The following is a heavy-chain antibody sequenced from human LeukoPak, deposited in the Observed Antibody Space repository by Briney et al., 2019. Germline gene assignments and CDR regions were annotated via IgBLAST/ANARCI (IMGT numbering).Heavy chain of an antibody. CDR3: AKDESTYGDYVDY. V-gene: IGHV3-66*01. CDR2: IYSGGST. CDR1: GFTVSSNY. D-gene: IGHD4-17*01. J-gene: IGHJ4*02. Sequence: GGSLRLSCAASGFTVSSNYMSWVRQAPGKGLEWVSVIYSGGSTYYADSVKGRFTISRDNSKNTLYLQMNSLRAEDTAVYYCAKDESTYGDYVDYWGQGTLVTVSS.